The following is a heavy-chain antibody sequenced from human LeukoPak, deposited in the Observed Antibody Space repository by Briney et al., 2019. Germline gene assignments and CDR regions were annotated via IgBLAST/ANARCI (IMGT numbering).Heavy chain of an antibody. CDR2: FDPEDGET. CDR3: ARVGSGFNFDY. D-gene: IGHD3-3*01. Sequence: ASVKVSCKVSGYTLTELSMHWVRQAPGKGLEWMGGFDPEDGETIYAQKFQGRVTITRDTSASTAYMELSSLRSEDTAVYYCARVGSGFNFDYWGQGTLVTVSS. J-gene: IGHJ4*02. V-gene: IGHV1-24*01. CDR1: GYTLTELS.